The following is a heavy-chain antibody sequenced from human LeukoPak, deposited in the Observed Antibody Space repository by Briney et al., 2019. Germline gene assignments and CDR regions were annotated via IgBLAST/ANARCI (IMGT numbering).Heavy chain of an antibody. V-gene: IGHV3-30*02. CDR2: IRYDGSNK. D-gene: IGHD5-24*01. CDR3: AREMAESSHYYYYYMDV. CDR1: GFTFSSYG. Sequence: GGSLRLSCAASGFTFSSYGMHWVRQAPGKGLEWVAFIRYDGSNKYYADSVKGRFTISRDNSKNTLYLQMNSLRAEDTAVYYCAREMAESSHYYYYYMDVWGKGTTVTVSS. J-gene: IGHJ6*03.